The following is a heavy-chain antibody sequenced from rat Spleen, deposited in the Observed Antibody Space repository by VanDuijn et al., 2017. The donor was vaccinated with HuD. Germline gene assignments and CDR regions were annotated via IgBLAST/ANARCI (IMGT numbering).Heavy chain of an antibody. CDR2: ITNTGGST. Sequence: EVQLVESGGGLVQPGRSLKLSCAASGFTFNNYWMTWIRQAPGKGLEWVASITNTGGSTYYPDSVKGRFTISRDSAKSTLYLQMDSLRSEDTATYYCARQDNYCGLAYWGQGTLVSVSS. D-gene: IGHD1-10*01. J-gene: IGHJ3*01. CDR3: ARQDNYCGLAY. V-gene: IGHV5-31*01. CDR1: GFTFNNYW.